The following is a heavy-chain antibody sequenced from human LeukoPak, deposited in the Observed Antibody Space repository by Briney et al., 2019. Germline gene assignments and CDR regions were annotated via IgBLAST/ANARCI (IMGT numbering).Heavy chain of an antibody. CDR1: GFTFSSYW. CDR3: ARVLLNYTPDSGLFDY. V-gene: IGHV3-7*03. J-gene: IGHJ4*02. CDR2: IKQDGSEK. D-gene: IGHD5-12*01. Sequence: GGSLRLSCAASGFTFSSYWMSWVRQAPGKGLEWVANIKQDGSEKYYVDSVKGRFTISRDNSKNTLYLQMNSLRAEDTAVYYCARVLLNYTPDSGLFDYWGQGTLVTVSS.